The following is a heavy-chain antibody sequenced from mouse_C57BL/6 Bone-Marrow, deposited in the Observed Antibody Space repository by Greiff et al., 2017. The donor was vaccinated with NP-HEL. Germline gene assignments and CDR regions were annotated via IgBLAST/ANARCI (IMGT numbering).Heavy chain of an antibody. J-gene: IGHJ2*01. CDR1: GYTFTSYG. CDR2: IYPRSGNT. CDR3: ARRGKLGHYFDY. D-gene: IGHD4-1*01. Sequence: VQVVESGAELARPGASVKLSCKASGYTFTSYGISWVKQRTGQGLEWIGAIYPRSGNTYYNEKFKGKATLTADKSSSTAYMELRSLTSEDSAVYFCARRGKLGHYFDYWGQGTTLTVSS. V-gene: IGHV1-81*01.